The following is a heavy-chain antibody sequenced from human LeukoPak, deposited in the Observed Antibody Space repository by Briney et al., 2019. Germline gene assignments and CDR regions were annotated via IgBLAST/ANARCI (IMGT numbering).Heavy chain of an antibody. D-gene: IGHD3-3*01. Sequence: GGSLRLSCAASGFTFSSYSMNWVRQAPGKGLEWVSSISSSSSSYIYYADSVKGRFTISRDNAKNSLYLQMNSLRAEDTAVYYCARDNVGYYDFWSGFPLDYWGQGTLVTVSS. CDR3: ARDNVGYYDFWSGFPLDY. CDR2: ISSSSSSYI. V-gene: IGHV3-21*01. J-gene: IGHJ4*02. CDR1: GFTFSSYS.